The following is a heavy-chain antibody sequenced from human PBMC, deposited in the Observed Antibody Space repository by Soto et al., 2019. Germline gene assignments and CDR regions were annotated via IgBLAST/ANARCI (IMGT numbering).Heavy chain of an antibody. CDR3: ARHQISVAVVPAAIEWGPNWFDP. CDR1: GYSFTSYW. J-gene: IGHJ5*02. V-gene: IGHV5-51*01. Sequence: GESLKISCKGSGYSFTSYWIGWVRQMPGKGLEWMGIIYPGDSDTRYSPSFQGQVTISADKSISTAYLQWSSLKASDTAMYYCARHQISVAVVPAAIEWGPNWFDPWGQGTLVTVSS. CDR2: IYPGDSDT. D-gene: IGHD2-2*01.